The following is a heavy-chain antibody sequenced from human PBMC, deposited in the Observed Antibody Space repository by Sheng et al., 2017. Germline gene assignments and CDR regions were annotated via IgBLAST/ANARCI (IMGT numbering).Heavy chain of an antibody. CDR3: ARLAFYSNYYFDY. D-gene: IGHD4-4*01. CDR1: GGTFSSYT. Sequence: QVQLVQSGAEVKKPGSSVKVSCKASGGTFSSYTISWVRQAPGQGLEWMGRIIPILGIANYAQKFQGRVTITADKSTSTAYMELSSLRSEDTAVYYCARLAFYSNYYFDYWGQGTLVTVSS. CDR2: IIPILGIA. V-gene: IGHV1-69*02. J-gene: IGHJ4*02.